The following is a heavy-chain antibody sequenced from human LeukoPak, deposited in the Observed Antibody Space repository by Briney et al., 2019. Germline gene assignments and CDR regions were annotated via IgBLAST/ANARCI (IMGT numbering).Heavy chain of an antibody. CDR2: IYYSGST. CDR3: ARALSYYYYYMDV. Sequence: QVQLQESGPGLVKPSQTLSLTCTVSGGSISSGDYYWSWIRQPPGTALAWLGYIYYSGSTYYNPSLKSRVTISVDTSKNQFSLKLSSVTAADTAVYYCARALSYYYYYMDVWGKGTTVTVSS. J-gene: IGHJ6*03. CDR1: GGSISSGDYY. D-gene: IGHD2/OR15-2a*01. V-gene: IGHV4-30-4*08.